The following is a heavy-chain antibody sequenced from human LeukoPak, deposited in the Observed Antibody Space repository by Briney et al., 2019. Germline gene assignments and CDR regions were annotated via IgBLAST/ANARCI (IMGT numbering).Heavy chain of an antibody. CDR1: GGSITSSSSY. J-gene: IGHJ4*02. CDR2: IYYSGST. D-gene: IGHD2-2*01. Sequence: PSETLSLTCSVSGGSITSSSSYWSWIRQPPGKGLEWIGSIYYSGSTYYNPSLKSRVTISVDTSKNQFSLKVTSVAAADTAVYYCASPVGYCNSAKCYEYFDYWGQATLVSVCS. CDR3: ASPVGYCNSAKCYEYFDY. V-gene: IGHV4-39*01.